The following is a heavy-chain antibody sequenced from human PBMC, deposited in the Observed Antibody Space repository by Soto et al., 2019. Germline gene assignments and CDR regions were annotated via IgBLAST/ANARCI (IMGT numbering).Heavy chain of an antibody. CDR1: RFRFSSYG. CDR3: AKGTAITPRLYLDL. Sequence: QEQLVESGGGVVQPGRSLRLSCAAARFRFSSYGVHWDRQAPGKGLEWMAVVSYDGAYQNYAGSVKGRFTISRDKSKNTLYLQMDSLRPEDTVVYYCAKGTAITPRLYLDLWGPVTLVALAS. CDR2: VSYDGAYQ. D-gene: IGHD2-15*01. J-gene: IGHJ2*01. V-gene: IGHV3-30*18.